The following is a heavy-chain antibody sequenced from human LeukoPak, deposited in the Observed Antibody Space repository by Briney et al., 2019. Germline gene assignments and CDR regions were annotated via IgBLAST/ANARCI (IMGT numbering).Heavy chain of an antibody. CDR3: VRGAGGPRNYVLDY. CDR2: LNSDGTTI. CDR1: GFTFSGYW. Sequence: GGSPRLSCVASGFTFSGYWMHWVRQAPGMGLVWVSRLNSDGTTINYADSVKGRFTISRGNAKNTVYLQMSGQRDDDTALYFCVRGAGGPRNYVLDYWGQGALVSVSS. V-gene: IGHV3-74*01. J-gene: IGHJ4*02. D-gene: IGHD3-10*02.